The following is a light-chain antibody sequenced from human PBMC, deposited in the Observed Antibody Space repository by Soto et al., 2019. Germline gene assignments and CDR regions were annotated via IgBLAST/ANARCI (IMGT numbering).Light chain of an antibody. CDR3: QQTYSTPGT. CDR1: QTINKY. CDR2: SES. V-gene: IGKV1-39*01. Sequence: DLQMTQSPSSLSASVGDRVTITCRTSQTINKYLNWYQHKPGKAPKLLIYSESNLQGGVPTRFNGSGAGTYFILTISNLQPEDFATYYCQQTYSTPGTFGRGTKVEIK. J-gene: IGKJ1*01.